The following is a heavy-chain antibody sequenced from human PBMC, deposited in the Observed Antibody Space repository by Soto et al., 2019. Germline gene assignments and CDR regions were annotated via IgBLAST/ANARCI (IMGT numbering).Heavy chain of an antibody. Sequence: QVQLVQSGAEEKKPGASVKVSCKASGYTFTSYAMHWVRQAPGQRLEWMGWINAGNGNTKYSQKFQGRVTITRDTSASTAYMELSSLRSEDTAVYYCARGRRPAAGTSSGPYNWFDPWGQGTLVTVSS. CDR2: INAGNGNT. CDR3: ARGRRPAAGTSSGPYNWFDP. V-gene: IGHV1-3*05. J-gene: IGHJ5*02. CDR1: GYTFTSYA. D-gene: IGHD6-13*01.